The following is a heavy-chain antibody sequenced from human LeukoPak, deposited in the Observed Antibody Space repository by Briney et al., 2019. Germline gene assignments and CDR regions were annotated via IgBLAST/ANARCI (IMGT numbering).Heavy chain of an antibody. CDR3: SLDYYDSSGYRFDY. Sequence: GGSLRLSCTASGFTFGDYAMSWFRQAPGKGLEWVGFIRSKAYGGTTEYAASVKGRFTISRDDSKSIAYLQMNSLKTEDTAVYYCSLDYYDSSGYRFDYWGQGTLVTVSS. D-gene: IGHD3-22*01. CDR1: GFTFGDYA. J-gene: IGHJ4*02. CDR2: IRSKAYGGTT. V-gene: IGHV3-49*03.